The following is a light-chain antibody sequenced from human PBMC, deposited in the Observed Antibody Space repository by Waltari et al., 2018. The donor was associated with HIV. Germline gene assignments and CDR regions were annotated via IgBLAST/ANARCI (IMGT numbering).Light chain of an antibody. V-gene: IGKV1-16*02. Sequence: DIQLTQSSTSLSASIGCSVTITCWASEGVSISVAWVQQKPGGAPRSLIYGASSLQIGVPPKFSVRGSGTYFTLTMNSLQSEDSATYFCQQYKHFPLPFGGGPTVEI. CDR1: EGVSIS. CDR2: GAS. CDR3: QQYKHFPLP. J-gene: IGKJ4*01.